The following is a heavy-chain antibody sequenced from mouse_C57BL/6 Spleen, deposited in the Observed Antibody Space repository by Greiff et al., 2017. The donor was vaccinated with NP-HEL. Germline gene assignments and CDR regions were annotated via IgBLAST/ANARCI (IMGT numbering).Heavy chain of an antibody. CDR2: IDPSDSYT. J-gene: IGHJ1*03. D-gene: IGHD1-1*01. CDR1: GYTFTSYW. Sequence: QVQLKQPGAELVMPGASVKLSCKASGYTFTSYWMHWVKQRPGQGLEWIGEIDPSDSYTNYNQKFKGKSTLTVDKSSSTAYMQLSSLTSEDSAVYYCARGVNYYGSSPWYFDVWGTGTTVTVSS. V-gene: IGHV1-69*01. CDR3: ARGVNYYGSSPWYFDV.